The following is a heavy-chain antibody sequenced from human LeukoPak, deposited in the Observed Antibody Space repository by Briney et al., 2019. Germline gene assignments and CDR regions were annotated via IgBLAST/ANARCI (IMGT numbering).Heavy chain of an antibody. V-gene: IGHV1-69*05. J-gene: IGHJ5*02. CDR2: IIPFLDTS. CDR1: GGTFSNYA. D-gene: IGHD5-12*01. CDR3: ARAQAGNYDWPLDL. Sequence: SVKVSRKASGGTFSNYALSWVRQAPGQGLEWMGAIIPFLDTSNYPPKFQDRVTITTDESTSTAYMELSSLRSDDTAVYYCARAQAGNYDWPLDLWGQGTLVTVSS.